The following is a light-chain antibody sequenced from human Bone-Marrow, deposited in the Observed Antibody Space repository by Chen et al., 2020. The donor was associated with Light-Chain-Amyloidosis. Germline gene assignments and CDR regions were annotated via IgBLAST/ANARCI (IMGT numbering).Light chain of an antibody. J-gene: IGLJ2*01. CDR3: QSADSSGTYEVI. Sequence: SYELTPPPSVPVSPGQTARISCSGDDLPKKYAYCYQQKPGQAPVLVIHRDTERPSGISERFSGSSSGTTATLTISGVQAEDEADYHCQSADSSGTYEVIFGGGTKLTV. V-gene: IGLV3-25*03. CDR2: RDT. CDR1: DLPKKY.